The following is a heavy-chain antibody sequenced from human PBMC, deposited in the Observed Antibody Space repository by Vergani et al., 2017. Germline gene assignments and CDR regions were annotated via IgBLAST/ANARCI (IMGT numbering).Heavy chain of an antibody. V-gene: IGHV1-46*01. CDR1: GYTFTSYY. CDR2: INPSGGST. J-gene: IGHJ3*02. D-gene: IGHD2-2*01. CDR3: AREWRGVGYCSSTSCPDAFDI. Sequence: QVQLVQSGAEVKKPGASVKVSCKASGYTFTSYYMHWVRQPPGQGLEWMGIINPSGGSTSYAQKFQGRVTMTRDTTPSTVYMEMSSMRSEDTAVYYWAREWRGVGYCSSTSCPDAFDIWGQGTMVTVSS.